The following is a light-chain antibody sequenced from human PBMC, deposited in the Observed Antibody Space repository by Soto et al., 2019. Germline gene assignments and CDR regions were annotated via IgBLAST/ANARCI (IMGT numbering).Light chain of an antibody. CDR2: GAS. Sequence: EIVLTQSPGTLSLSPGERATLSCRASQSVNNNYLAWYQQKPGQAPRLLIYGASSRATGIPDRFSGSGSGTDFTLTISRLEPEDYAVYYCQQYGSSQYTVGQGTKLEIK. CDR3: QQYGSSQYT. V-gene: IGKV3-20*01. J-gene: IGKJ2*01. CDR1: QSVNNNY.